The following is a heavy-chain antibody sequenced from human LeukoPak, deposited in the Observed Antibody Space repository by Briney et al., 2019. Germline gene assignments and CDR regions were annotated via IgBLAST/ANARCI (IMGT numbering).Heavy chain of an antibody. J-gene: IGHJ5*01. V-gene: IGHV3-53*01. D-gene: IGHD3-22*01. CDR1: GFTVSSNY. CDR2: IYSGGST. Sequence: GGSLRLSCAASGFTVSSNYMSWVRQAPGKGLEWVSVIYSGGSTYYADSVKGRFTISRDNSKNTLYLHMNSLRAEDTAVYYCVPDPMDYYDSSGYHPDSWGQGTLVTVSS. CDR3: VPDPMDYYDSSGYHPDS.